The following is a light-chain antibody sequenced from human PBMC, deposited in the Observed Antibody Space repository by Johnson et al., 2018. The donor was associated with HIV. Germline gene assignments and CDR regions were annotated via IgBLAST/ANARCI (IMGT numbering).Light chain of an antibody. V-gene: IGLV1-51*02. CDR3: GTWDSSLSAGRV. J-gene: IGLJ1*01. Sequence: QSVLTQPPSVSAAPGQKVTISCSGSSSNIGNNYVSWYQQLPGTAPKLLIYENNKRPSRIPDRFSGSKSGTSATLGITGLQTGDEADYYCGTWDSSLSAGRVFGTGTKVTVL. CDR2: ENN. CDR1: SSNIGNNY.